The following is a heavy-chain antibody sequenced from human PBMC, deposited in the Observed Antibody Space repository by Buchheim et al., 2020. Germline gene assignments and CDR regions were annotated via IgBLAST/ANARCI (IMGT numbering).Heavy chain of an antibody. J-gene: IGHJ6*02. CDR2: IWYDGSNK. D-gene: IGHD3-3*01. CDR1: GFTFSSYG. V-gene: IGHV3-33*01. Sequence: QVQLVESGGGVVQPGRSLRLSCAASGFTFSSYGMHWVRQAPGKGLEWVAVIWYDGSNKYYADSVKDRFTISRDNSKNTLYLQMNSLRAEDTAVYYCAREPGYYDFWSGYYALNYYYYYGMDVWGQGTT. CDR3: AREPGYYDFWSGYYALNYYYYYGMDV.